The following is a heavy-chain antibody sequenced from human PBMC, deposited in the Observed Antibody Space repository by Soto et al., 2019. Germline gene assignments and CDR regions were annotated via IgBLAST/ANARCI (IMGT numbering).Heavy chain of an antibody. CDR3: ARQGGAAYYYYYGMDV. D-gene: IGHD6-13*01. J-gene: IGHJ6*02. Sequence: SVEVSCKDSGGTFSSYASSWVRQAPGQGLEWMGGIIPIFGTANYAQKFQGRVTITADESTSTAYMELSSLRSEDTAVYYCARQGGAAYYYYYGMDVWGQGNKVTVS. CDR2: IIPIFGTA. V-gene: IGHV1-69*13. CDR1: GGTFSSYA.